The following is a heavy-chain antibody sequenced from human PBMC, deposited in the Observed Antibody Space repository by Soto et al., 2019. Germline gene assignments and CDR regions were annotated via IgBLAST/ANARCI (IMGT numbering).Heavy chain of an antibody. CDR2: ISGSGGST. J-gene: IGHJ3*02. Sequence: EVQLLESGGGLVQPGGSLRLSCAASGFTFSSYAMSWVRQAPGKGLEWVSAISGSGGSTYYADSVKGRFTISRDNSKNTLYLQMNSLRAEDTAVYYCANLWQLVKALLGAFDIWGQGTMVTVSS. CDR3: ANLWQLVKALLGAFDI. V-gene: IGHV3-23*01. CDR1: GFTFSSYA. D-gene: IGHD6-13*01.